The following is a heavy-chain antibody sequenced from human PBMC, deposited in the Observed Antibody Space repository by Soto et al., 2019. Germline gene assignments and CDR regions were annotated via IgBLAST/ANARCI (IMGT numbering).Heavy chain of an antibody. CDR3: ARGYGDLRKDWYFDL. D-gene: IGHD4-17*01. CDR1: GGSISSGGYY. J-gene: IGHJ2*01. CDR2: IYYSGST. Sequence: SETLSLTXTVSGGSISSGGYYWSWIRQHPGKGLEWIGYIYYSGSTYYNPSLKSRVTISVDTSKNQFSLKLSSVTAADTAVYYCARGYGDLRKDWYFDLWGRGTLVNVSS. V-gene: IGHV4-31*03.